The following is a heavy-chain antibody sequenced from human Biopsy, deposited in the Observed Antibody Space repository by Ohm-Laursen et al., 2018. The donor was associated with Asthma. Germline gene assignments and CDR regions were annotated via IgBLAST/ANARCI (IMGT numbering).Heavy chain of an antibody. Sequence: SLRLSCAASGFTFRSYAMHWVRQAPGNGLEWVAVGGSYYDGGLKYYADSVNGRFTVSRDNSKNTLYLQMNSLRPDDTAVYYCARDVMEWYLPAFDFWGQGTLVTVSS. V-gene: IGHV3-30-3*01. CDR1: GFTFRSYA. CDR2: GGSYYDGGLK. D-gene: IGHD3-3*01. J-gene: IGHJ4*02. CDR3: ARDVMEWYLPAFDF.